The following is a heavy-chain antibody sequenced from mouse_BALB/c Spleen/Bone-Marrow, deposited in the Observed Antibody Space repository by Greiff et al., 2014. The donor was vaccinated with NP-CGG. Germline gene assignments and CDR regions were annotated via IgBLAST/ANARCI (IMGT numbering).Heavy chain of an antibody. J-gene: IGHJ2*01. V-gene: IGHV1-54*01. D-gene: IGHD1-3*01. CDR3: GRTLKGKKSFDY. CDR1: GYAFTDYF. Sequence: QVQLQQSGAELVKPGTSVKVSCKASGYAFTDYFIEWVKQRPGQGLEWIGVINPGSGGTNYSEKFKGKATLTADKSSSTAYMQLSSITSDDAAVYFCGRTLKGKKSFDYWGQGTTLTVSS. CDR2: INPGSGGT.